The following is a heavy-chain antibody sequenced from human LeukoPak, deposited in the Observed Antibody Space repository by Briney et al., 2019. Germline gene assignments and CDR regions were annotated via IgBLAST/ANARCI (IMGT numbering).Heavy chain of an antibody. D-gene: IGHD3-10*01. CDR3: ARDEYYYGSGSYYNWFDP. Sequence: SETLSLTCTVSGGSISSYYWSWIRQPPGKGLEWIGYIYYSGGTNYNPSLKSRVTISVDTSKNQFSLKLSSVTAADTAVYYCARDEYYYGSGSYYNWFDPWGQGTLVTVSS. CDR2: IYYSGGT. CDR1: GGSISSYY. J-gene: IGHJ5*02. V-gene: IGHV4-59*01.